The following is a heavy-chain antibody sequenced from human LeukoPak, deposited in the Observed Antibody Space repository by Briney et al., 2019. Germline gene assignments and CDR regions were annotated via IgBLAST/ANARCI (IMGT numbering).Heavy chain of an antibody. CDR2: INPNSGGT. J-gene: IGHJ4*02. D-gene: IGHD3-10*01. CDR1: GYTFTGYY. V-gene: IGHV1-2*02. CDR3: AREYGTGTYYPLFDY. Sequence: ASVKVSCKASGYTFTGYYLHWVRQAPGQGLEWMGWINPNSGGTNYAQKFQGRVTMTRDTSISTACMELSRLRSDDTAVYYCAREYGTGTYYPLFDYWGQGSLVTVSS.